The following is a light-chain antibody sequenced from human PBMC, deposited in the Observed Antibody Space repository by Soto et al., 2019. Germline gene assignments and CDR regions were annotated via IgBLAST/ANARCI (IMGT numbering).Light chain of an antibody. CDR2: RNH. CDR1: RSNIGTYT. Sequence: QSVLTQSPSASGTPGQRVTISCSGSRSNIGTYTVNWYQQLPGTAPTLLIYRNHQRPSRVPDRFSGSKSGTSASLAISGPQSEDEADYYCAVWDDSLRAVVFGGGTKLTVL. CDR3: AVWDDSLRAVV. J-gene: IGLJ2*01. V-gene: IGLV1-44*01.